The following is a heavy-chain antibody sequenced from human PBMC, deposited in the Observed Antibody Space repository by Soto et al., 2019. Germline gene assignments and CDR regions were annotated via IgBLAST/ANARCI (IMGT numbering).Heavy chain of an antibody. CDR3: ARWPSYYSGSYLNAFDI. CDR2: MNPNSGNT. Sequence: QVQLVQSGAEVKKPGASVKVSCKASGYTFTSYDINWVRQATGQGLEWMGWMNPNSGNTGYAQKFQGRVTMTRNTSISTAYMELSSLRSEDTAVYYCARWPSYYSGSYLNAFDIWGQGTMVTVSS. D-gene: IGHD1-26*01. J-gene: IGHJ3*02. V-gene: IGHV1-8*01. CDR1: GYTFTSYD.